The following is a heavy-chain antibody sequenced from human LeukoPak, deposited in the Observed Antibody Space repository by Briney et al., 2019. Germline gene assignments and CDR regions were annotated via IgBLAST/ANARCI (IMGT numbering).Heavy chain of an antibody. CDR2: ISSSSSTI. V-gene: IGHV3-48*01. D-gene: IGHD4-17*01. CDR3: ARLNDDYDRANFDY. Sequence: GGSLRLSCAASGFTFSSYSMNWVRQAPGKGLEWVSYISSSSSTIYYADSVKGRFTISRDNAKNSLYLQMNSLRAEDTAVYYCARLNDDYDRANFDYWGQGTLVTVSS. J-gene: IGHJ4*02. CDR1: GFTFSSYS.